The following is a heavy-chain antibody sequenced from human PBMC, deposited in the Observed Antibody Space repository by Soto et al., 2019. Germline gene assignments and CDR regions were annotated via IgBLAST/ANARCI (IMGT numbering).Heavy chain of an antibody. CDR1: GYTLTSYG. D-gene: IGHD3-9*01. CDR2: ISAYNGNT. J-gene: IGHJ4*02. Sequence: ASVKVSCKASGYTLTSYGISWVRQAPGQGLEWMGWISAYNGNTNYAQKLQGRVTMTTDTSTSTAYMELRSLRSDDTAVYYCARSYFDWLLYSPHWDYWGQGTLVTVSS. CDR3: ARSYFDWLLYSPHWDY. V-gene: IGHV1-18*01.